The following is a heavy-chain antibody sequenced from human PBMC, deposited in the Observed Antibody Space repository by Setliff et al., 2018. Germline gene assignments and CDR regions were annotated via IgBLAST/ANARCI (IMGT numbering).Heavy chain of an antibody. CDR1: GGSISSGSHY. Sequence: PSETLSLTCTVSGGSISSGSHYWTWIRQPTGKRLEWIGHIDPSGDTNYSPSLKSRVTISVDTSKNQFSLKLSSVTAADTAMYYCARGYYYDSSSYSTDYFDYWGQGTLVTVSS. V-gene: IGHV4-61*09. D-gene: IGHD3-22*01. CDR2: IDPSGDT. CDR3: ARGYYYDSSSYSTDYFDY. J-gene: IGHJ4*02.